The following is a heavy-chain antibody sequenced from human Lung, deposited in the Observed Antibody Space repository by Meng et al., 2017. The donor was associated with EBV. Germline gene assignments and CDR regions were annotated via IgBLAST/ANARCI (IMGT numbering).Heavy chain of an antibody. CDR3: ARGWTIAAAGLDY. CDR1: GGSISSSSYY. J-gene: IGHJ4*02. V-gene: IGHV4-39*07. D-gene: IGHD6-13*01. Sequence: HLQLPESGPGLVKPSETLSLTCTVSGGSISSSSYYWGWIRQPPGKGLEWIGSIYYSGSTYYNPSLKSRVTISVDTSKNQFSLKLSSVTAADTAVYYCARGWTIAAAGLDYWGQGTLVTVSS. CDR2: IYYSGST.